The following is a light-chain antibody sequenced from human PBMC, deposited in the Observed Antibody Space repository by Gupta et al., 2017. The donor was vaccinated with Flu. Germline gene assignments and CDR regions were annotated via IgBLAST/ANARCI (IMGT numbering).Light chain of an antibody. J-gene: IGLJ1*01. CDR1: SSDVGGYNY. Sequence: QSALTQPASVSGSPGQSITISCTGTSSDVGGYNYFSWYQQHQGKDPKLMIYDVSNRPSGVDNRFSCCKSGNNASRLTNGLQAEEEADDYCSSSKSSSTRGVFGTGTKVTVL. CDR3: SSSKSSSTRGV. V-gene: IGLV2-14*01. CDR2: DVS.